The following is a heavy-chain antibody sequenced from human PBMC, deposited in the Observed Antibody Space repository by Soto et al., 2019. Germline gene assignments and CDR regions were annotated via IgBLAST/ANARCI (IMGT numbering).Heavy chain of an antibody. V-gene: IGHV3-30-3*01. CDR1: GFTFSSYV. D-gene: IGHD2-15*01. CDR3: TRAGCDGGSCYTRVGRRYGMDV. J-gene: IGHJ6*02. CDR2: ISYDGNNK. Sequence: QVQLVESGGGVVQPGRSLRLSCAASGFTFSSYVMHWVRQAPGKGLEWVAIISYDGNNKYYADSVKGRFTISRDNSKNTLYLQMDSVRAEDTAVYYCTRAGCDGGSCYTRVGRRYGMDVWGQGTTVTVSS.